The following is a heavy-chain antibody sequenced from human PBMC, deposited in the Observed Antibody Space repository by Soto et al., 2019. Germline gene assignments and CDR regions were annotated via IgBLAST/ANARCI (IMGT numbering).Heavy chain of an antibody. Sequence: PSETLSLTCAVYGGSFSGHYWSWIRQPPGKGLEWIGEINHSGSTNYNPSLKSRVTISVDTSKNQFSLKLSSVTAADTAVYYCARDSNSYGLSFDYWGQGTLVTVSS. CDR1: GGSFSGHY. V-gene: IGHV4-34*01. J-gene: IGHJ4*02. CDR3: ARDSNSYGLSFDY. D-gene: IGHD5-18*01. CDR2: INHSGST.